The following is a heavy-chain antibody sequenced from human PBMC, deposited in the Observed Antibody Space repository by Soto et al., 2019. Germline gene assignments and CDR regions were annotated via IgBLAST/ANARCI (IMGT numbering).Heavy chain of an antibody. CDR2: ISGPAGST. J-gene: IGHJ4*02. CDR3: AKDRDRYYYDSSGYFAPSFDY. D-gene: IGHD3-22*01. CDR1: GFTFRRSA. Sequence: GGSLRLSCAASGFTFRRSAMSWVRQAPGRGLEWVSVISGPAGSTDYAGSVKGRFTVSRDNSNNTMYLQMDSLRAEDTAVYYCAKDRDRYYYDSSGYFAPSFDYWGQGTLVTVSS. V-gene: IGHV3-23*01.